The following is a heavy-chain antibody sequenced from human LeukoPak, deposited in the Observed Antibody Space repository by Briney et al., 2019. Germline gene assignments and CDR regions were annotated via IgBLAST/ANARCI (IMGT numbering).Heavy chain of an antibody. CDR2: IIPIFGTA. D-gene: IGHD3-10*01. J-gene: IGHJ3*02. V-gene: IGHV1-69*01. CDR3: ARDRVIAPSRENAFDI. Sequence: SVKVSCKASGGTFSSYAISWVRQAPGQGLEWMGGIIPIFGTANYAQKFQGSVTITADESTSTAYMELSSLRSEDTAVYYCARDRVIAPSRENAFDIWGQGTMVTVSS. CDR1: GGTFSSYA.